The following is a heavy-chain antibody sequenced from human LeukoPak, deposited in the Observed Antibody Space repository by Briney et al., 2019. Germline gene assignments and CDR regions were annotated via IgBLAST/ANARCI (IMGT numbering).Heavy chain of an antibody. V-gene: IGHV1-46*01. CDR2: INPSGGST. CDR3: ARESPSGWYFDY. CDR1: GYTFTGYY. J-gene: IGHJ4*02. Sequence: ASVKVSCKASGYTFTGYYMHWVRQAPGQGLEWMGIINPSGGSTSYAQKFQGRVTMTRDMSTSTVYMELSSLRSEDTAVYYCARESPSGWYFDYWGQGTLVTVSS. D-gene: IGHD6-19*01.